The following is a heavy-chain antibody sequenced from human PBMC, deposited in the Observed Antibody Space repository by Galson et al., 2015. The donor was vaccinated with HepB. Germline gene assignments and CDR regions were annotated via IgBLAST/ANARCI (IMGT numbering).Heavy chain of an antibody. CDR2: IYGGGST. J-gene: IGHJ4*02. V-gene: IGHV3-66*01. CDR3: ARDSGDWNQDY. D-gene: IGHD1-1*01. CDR1: GFTVSGNY. Sequence: SLRLSCAGSGFTVSGNYMNWVRQAPGKGLEWVSVIYGGGSTHYADSVRGRFTISRDNSKNTLYLEMNSLRAEDTALYYCARDSGDWNQDYWGQGTLVTVSS.